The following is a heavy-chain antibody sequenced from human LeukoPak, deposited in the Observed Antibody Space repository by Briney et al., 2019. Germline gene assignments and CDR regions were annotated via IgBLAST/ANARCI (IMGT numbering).Heavy chain of an antibody. Sequence: SQTLSLTCTVSGGSVSSGSYFWSWIRQPAGKGLQWIGRIHTSGSTEYNPSLKSRVTISVDTSKNQLSLKLSSVTAAGTAVYYCSRGNNYVDFDYWGQGTLVTVSS. CDR2: IHTSGST. CDR3: SRGNNYVDFDY. CDR1: GGSVSSGSYF. V-gene: IGHV4-61*02. J-gene: IGHJ4*02. D-gene: IGHD4-11*01.